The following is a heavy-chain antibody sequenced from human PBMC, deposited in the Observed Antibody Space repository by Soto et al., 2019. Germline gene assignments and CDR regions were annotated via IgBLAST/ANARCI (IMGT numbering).Heavy chain of an antibody. J-gene: IGHJ4*02. Sequence: QVQLVQSGAEVKKPGSSVKLSCKASGDSFNTFAVTWVRQAPGQGLEWMGGIIPNFDTPNYAQKFQGRVTIIADNSTSTPYMELGSLRSEATSVYYCARPYYDSSGYYLWYFDYWGQGTLVTVSS. CDR1: GDSFNTFA. V-gene: IGHV1-69*06. CDR3: ARPYYDSSGYYLWYFDY. CDR2: IIPNFDTP. D-gene: IGHD3-22*01.